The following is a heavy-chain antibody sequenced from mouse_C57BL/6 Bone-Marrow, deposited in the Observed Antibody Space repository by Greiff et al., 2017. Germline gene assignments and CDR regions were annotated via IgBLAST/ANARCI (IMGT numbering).Heavy chain of an antibody. V-gene: IGHV5-6*01. CDR1: GFTFSSYG. CDR3: GRPDGYQVAY. D-gene: IGHD2-3*01. CDR2: ISRGGSYT. Sequence: EVQVVESGGDLVKPGGSLKLSCAASGFTFSSYGMSWVRQTPDKRLEWVATISRGGSYTYYPDSVKGRFTISRDNAKNTLYLQMSSLKSEDTAMYYCGRPDGYQVAYWGQGTLVTVSA. J-gene: IGHJ3*01.